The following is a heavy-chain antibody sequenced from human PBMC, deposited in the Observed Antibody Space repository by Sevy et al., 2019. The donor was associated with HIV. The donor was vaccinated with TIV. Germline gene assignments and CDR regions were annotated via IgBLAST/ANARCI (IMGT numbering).Heavy chain of an antibody. D-gene: IGHD2-15*01. V-gene: IGHV3-48*03. CDR2: ISPSGSPI. J-gene: IGHJ6*02. Sequence: GGSLRLSCAASGFTFTNYVMNWVRQAPGKGLEWLSYISPSGSPIYYADSVKGRFTISRDNTKNSLYLQMNSLRADDTGLYYCARGYVASTLTMDVWGQGTTVTVSS. CDR3: ARGYVASTLTMDV. CDR1: GFTFTNYV.